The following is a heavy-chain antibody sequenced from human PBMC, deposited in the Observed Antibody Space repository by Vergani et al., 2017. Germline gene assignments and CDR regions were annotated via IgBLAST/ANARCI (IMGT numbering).Heavy chain of an antibody. Sequence: QVQLAQSGAEVKKPGASVKVSCKASGYTFTGYYMHWVRQAPGQGLEWMGWINPNSGGTNYAQKLQGRVTMTTDTSTSTAYMELRSLRSDDTAVYYCARVGAYYDILTGLDYWGQGTLVTVST. CDR3: ARVGAYYDILTGLDY. D-gene: IGHD3-9*01. CDR2: INPNSGGT. V-gene: IGHV1-2*02. J-gene: IGHJ4*02. CDR1: GYTFTGYY.